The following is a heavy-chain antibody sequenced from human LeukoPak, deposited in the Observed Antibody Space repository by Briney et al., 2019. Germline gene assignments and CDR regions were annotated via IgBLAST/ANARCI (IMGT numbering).Heavy chain of an antibody. CDR3: ARDYGPSYYYDSSGYLGY. CDR2: INPSGGST. D-gene: IGHD3-22*01. J-gene: IGHJ4*02. CDR1: GYTFTSYY. V-gene: IGHV1-46*01. Sequence: ASVKVSCKASGYTFTSYYMHWVRQAPGQGLEWMGIINPSGGSTIYAQKFQGGVTMTRDTSTSTVYMELSSLRSEDTAVYYCARDYGPSYYYDSSGYLGYWGQGTLVTVSS.